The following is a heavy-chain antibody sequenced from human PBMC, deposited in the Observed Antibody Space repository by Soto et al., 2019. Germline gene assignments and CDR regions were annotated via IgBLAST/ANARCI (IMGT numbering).Heavy chain of an antibody. CDR2: INHSGST. D-gene: IGHD6-6*01. J-gene: IGHJ5*02. V-gene: IGHV4-34*01. Sequence: QVQLQQWGAGLLKHSETLSLTCAVYGGSFSGYYWSWIRQPPGKGLEWIGEINHSGSTYYNPSLKSRVTIAVDTSKNQFSLKLSSVTAADTAVYDCASGPTAARHTWFAPWGQGTLVTVSS. CDR1: GGSFSGYY. CDR3: ASGPTAARHTWFAP.